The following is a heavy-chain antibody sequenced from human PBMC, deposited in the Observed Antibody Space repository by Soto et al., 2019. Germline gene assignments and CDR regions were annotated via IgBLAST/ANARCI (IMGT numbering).Heavy chain of an antibody. J-gene: IGHJ6*02. CDR3: ARDEADCSSTSCPYGMDV. D-gene: IGHD2-2*01. CDR2: INPNSGGT. V-gene: IGHV1-2*02. CDR1: GYTFTGYY. Sequence: ASVKVSCKASGYTFTGYYMHWVRQAPRQGLEWMGWINPNSGGTNYAQKFQGRVTMTRDTSISTAYMELSRLRSDDTAVYYCARDEADCSSTSCPYGMDVWGQGTTVTVSS.